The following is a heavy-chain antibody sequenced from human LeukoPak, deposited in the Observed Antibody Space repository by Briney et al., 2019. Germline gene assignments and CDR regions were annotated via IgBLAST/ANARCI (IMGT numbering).Heavy chain of an antibody. CDR2: IYYSGST. CDR1: GGSISSSSYY. Sequence: PSETLSLTCTVSGGSISSSSYYWGWIRQPPGKGLEWIGSIYYSGSTYYNPSLKSRVTISVDTSKNQFSLKLSSVTAADTAVYYCARDSYDILTGYYSDYWGQGTLVTVSS. D-gene: IGHD3-9*01. CDR3: ARDSYDILTGYYSDY. J-gene: IGHJ4*02. V-gene: IGHV4-39*07.